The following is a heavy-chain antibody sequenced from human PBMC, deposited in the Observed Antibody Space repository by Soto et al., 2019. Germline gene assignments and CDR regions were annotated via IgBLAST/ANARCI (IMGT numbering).Heavy chain of an antibody. D-gene: IGHD3-10*01. J-gene: IGHJ5*02. CDR1: GGSISSGDYY. CDR2: IYYSGST. CDR3: ARAMYYYGSGSEFDP. Sequence: QVQLQESGPGLVKPSQTLFLTCTVSGGSISSGDYYWSWIRQPPGKGLEWIGYIYYSGSTYYNPSLESRVTISVDTSKNLFSLRLSSVTAADTAVYYCARAMYYYGSGSEFDPWGQGTLVTVSS. V-gene: IGHV4-30-4*01.